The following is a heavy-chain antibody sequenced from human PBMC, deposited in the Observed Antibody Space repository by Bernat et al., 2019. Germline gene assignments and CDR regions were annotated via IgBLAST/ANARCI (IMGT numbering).Heavy chain of an antibody. CDR3: ARDSRGLLDTAMDVDY. CDR2: IIAYTGNT. CDR1: GYTFTSYG. V-gene: IGHV1-18*04. D-gene: IGHD5-18*01. J-gene: IGHJ4*02. Sequence: QVQLVQSGAEVKKPGASVKVSCKASGYTFTSYGISWVRQAPGQGLEWMGWIIAYTGNTNYAQKLQGRVTMTTDTSTSTAYMELRSLRSDDTAVYYCARDSRGLLDTAMDVDYWGQGTLVTVSA.